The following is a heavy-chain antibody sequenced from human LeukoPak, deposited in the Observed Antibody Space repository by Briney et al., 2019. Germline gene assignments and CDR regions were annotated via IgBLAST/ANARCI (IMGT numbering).Heavy chain of an antibody. CDR2: FSAYNGNT. D-gene: IGHD3-10*01. CDR3: ARDSGFGEYNYYYYGMDV. Sequence: ASVKVSCKASGYTFTSYGISWVRQAPGRGLEWMGWFSAYNGNTNYAQKLQGRVTMTTDTSTSTAYMELRSLRSDDTAVYYCARDSGFGEYNYYYYGMDVWGQGTTVTVSS. CDR1: GYTFTSYG. V-gene: IGHV1-18*01. J-gene: IGHJ6*02.